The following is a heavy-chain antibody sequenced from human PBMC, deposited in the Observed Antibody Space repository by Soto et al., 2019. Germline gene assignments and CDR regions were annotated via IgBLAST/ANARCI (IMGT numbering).Heavy chain of an antibody. Sequence: GGSLRLSCAASGFTFSSYAMSWVRQAPGKGLEWVSAISGSGGSTYYADSVKGRFTISRDNSKNTLYLQMNSLRAEDTAVYYCAKRGPGIAAAGTYYFDYWGQGTLVTVSS. J-gene: IGHJ4*02. D-gene: IGHD6-13*01. V-gene: IGHV3-23*01. CDR2: ISGSGGST. CDR1: GFTFSSYA. CDR3: AKRGPGIAAAGTYYFDY.